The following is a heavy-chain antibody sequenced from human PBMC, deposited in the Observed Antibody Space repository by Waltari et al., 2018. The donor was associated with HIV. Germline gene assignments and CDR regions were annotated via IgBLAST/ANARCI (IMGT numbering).Heavy chain of an antibody. CDR1: GYTFPSYD. D-gene: IGHD2-2*01. CDR3: ARALGRGYCSSTSCFFDY. V-gene: IGHV1-8*01. J-gene: IGHJ4*02. CDR2: MNPNSGNT. Sequence: QVQLVQSGAEVKKPGASVKVSCKASGYTFPSYDINWVRQATGQGLEWMGWMNPNSGNTGYAQKFQGRVTMTRDTSISTAYMELSSLRSDDTAVYYCARALGRGYCSSTSCFFDYWGQGPLVTVSS.